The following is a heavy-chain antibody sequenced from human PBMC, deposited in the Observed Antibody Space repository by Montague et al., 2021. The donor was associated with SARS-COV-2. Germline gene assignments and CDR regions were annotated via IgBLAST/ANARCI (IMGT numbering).Heavy chain of an antibody. D-gene: IGHD6-19*01. J-gene: IGHJ4*02. CDR3: ARVRQWLVPFDY. Sequence: SETLSLTCTVSGGSISPYYWTWIRQPPGKGLEWIGYIYYTGNTKYKPSLKSRVTISVDTSKNQFSLNLKSVTAADTAVYCCARVRQWLVPFDYWGQGTLVTVSS. V-gene: IGHV4-59*01. CDR1: GGSISPYY. CDR2: IYYTGNT.